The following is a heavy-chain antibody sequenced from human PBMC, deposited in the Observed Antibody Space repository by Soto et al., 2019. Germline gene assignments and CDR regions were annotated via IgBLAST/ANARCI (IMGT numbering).Heavy chain of an antibody. CDR1: GLSFSSDS. D-gene: IGHD2-15*01. V-gene: IGHV3-21*01. J-gene: IGHJ3*02. Sequence: GGSLRLSCTASGLSFSSDSMNWVRQAPGKGLEWVSSISGSSSYIYYADSVKGRFTISRDNARNSVYLQMNSLRAEDTAVYYCARGLGYCNVGSCSGAFDMWGQGTMVTVSS. CDR3: ARGLGYCNVGSCSGAFDM. CDR2: ISGSSSYI.